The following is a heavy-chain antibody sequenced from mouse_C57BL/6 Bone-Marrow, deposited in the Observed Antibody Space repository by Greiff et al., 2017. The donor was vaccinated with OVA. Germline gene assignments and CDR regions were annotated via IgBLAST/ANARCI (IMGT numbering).Heavy chain of an antibody. J-gene: IGHJ1*03. CDR3: ARPVRLDYGSSHWYFDV. CDR2: INPSTGGT. V-gene: IGHV1-42*01. Sequence: EVHLVESGPELVKPGASVKISCKASGYSFTGYYMNWVKQSPEKSLEWIGEINPSTGGTTYNQKFKAKATLTVDKSSSTAYMQLKSLTSEDSAVYYCARPVRLDYGSSHWYFDVWGTGTTVTVSS. D-gene: IGHD1-1*01. CDR1: GYSFTGYY.